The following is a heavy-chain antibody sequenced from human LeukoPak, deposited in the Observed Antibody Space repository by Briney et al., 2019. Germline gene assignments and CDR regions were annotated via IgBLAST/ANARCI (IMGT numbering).Heavy chain of an antibody. CDR3: ARLSYGDAFDY. Sequence: PSETLSLTCTVSGGSISSSSYYWGWIRQPPGKGLEWIGSIYYSGSTYYNPSLKSRVTISVDTSKNQFSLKLSSVTAADTAVYYCARLSYGDAFDYWGQGTLVTVS. D-gene: IGHD4-17*01. J-gene: IGHJ4*02. V-gene: IGHV4-39*01. CDR2: IYYSGST. CDR1: GGSISSSSYY.